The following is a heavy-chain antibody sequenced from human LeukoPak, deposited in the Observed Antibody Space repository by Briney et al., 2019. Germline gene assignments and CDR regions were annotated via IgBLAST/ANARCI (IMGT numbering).Heavy chain of an antibody. CDR2: IYTSGST. Sequence: NPSETLSLTCTVSGGSISSGSYYWSWIRQPAGKGLEWIGRIYTSGSTNYNPSLKSRVTISVDTSKNQFSLKLSSVTAADTAVYYCARATNYYYDSSGYQYWGQGTLVTVSS. J-gene: IGHJ4*02. V-gene: IGHV4-61*02. CDR3: ARATNYYYDSSGYQY. CDR1: GGSISSGSYY. D-gene: IGHD3-22*01.